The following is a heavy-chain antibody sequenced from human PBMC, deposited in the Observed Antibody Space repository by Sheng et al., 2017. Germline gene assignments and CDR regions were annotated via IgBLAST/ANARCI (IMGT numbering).Heavy chain of an antibody. Sequence: QVQLQESGPGLVKPSETLSLTCAVSGYSISSGYYWGWIRQPPGKGLEWIGSIYHSGSTYYNPSLKSRVTISVDTSKNQFSLKLSSVTAADTAVYYCARIKRITIFGVVIISAFDIWGQGTNGHRLF. CDR3: ARIKRITIFGVVIISAFDI. CDR2: IYHSGST. D-gene: IGHD3-3*01. CDR1: GYSISSGYY. V-gene: IGHV4-38-2*01. J-gene: IGHJ3*02.